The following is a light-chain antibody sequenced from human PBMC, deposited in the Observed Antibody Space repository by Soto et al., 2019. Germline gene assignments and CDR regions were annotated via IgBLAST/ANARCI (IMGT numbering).Light chain of an antibody. CDR1: SSDVGSYNR. CDR3: CLYTSCSTWV. J-gene: IGLJ3*02. V-gene: IGLV2-18*01. CDR2: EVS. Sequence: QSALTQPPSVSGSPGQSVTISCTGTSSDVGSYNRVSWYQQPPGTAPKLMIYEVSNRPSGVPDRFSGSKSGNTASLTISGLQTEDEADYYCCLYTSCSTWVFGGGTKLTVL.